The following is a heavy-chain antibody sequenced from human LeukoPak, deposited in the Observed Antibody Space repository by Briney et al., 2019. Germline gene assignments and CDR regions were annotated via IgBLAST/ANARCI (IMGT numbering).Heavy chain of an antibody. V-gene: IGHV3-33*01. CDR2: IWSDGTNK. CDR3: ARDAQRGFDYSNSLQY. D-gene: IGHD4-11*01. Sequence: GGSLRLSCAASGFTFSHYGLPWVRQAPGKGLEWVAVIWSDGTNKYYTDSVKGRFTISRDDSMKTLYLQMDSLRAEDTAIYFCARDAQRGFDYSNSLQYWGQGSLVTVSA. CDR1: GFTFSHYG. J-gene: IGHJ4*02.